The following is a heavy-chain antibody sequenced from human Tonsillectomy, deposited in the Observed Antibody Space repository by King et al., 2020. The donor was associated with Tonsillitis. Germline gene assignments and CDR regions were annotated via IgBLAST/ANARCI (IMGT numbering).Heavy chain of an antibody. J-gene: IGHJ6*03. CDR2: IIPIFSTT. CDR3: ARSRPLLVVPAAIPEYYMDV. CDR1: GGTFSNYA. Sequence: QLVQSGAEVKKPGSSVKVSCKASGGTFSNYAISWVRQAPGQGLEWMGGIIPIFSTTKNAQKFQGRVSITADESTSTAYMELSSLRSEDTAVYYCARSRPLLVVPAAIPEYYMDVWGKGTTVTVSS. D-gene: IGHD2-2*01. V-gene: IGHV1-69*01.